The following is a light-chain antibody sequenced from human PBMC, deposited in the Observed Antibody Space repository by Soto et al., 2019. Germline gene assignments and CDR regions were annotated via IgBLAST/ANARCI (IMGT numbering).Light chain of an antibody. J-gene: IGLJ2*01. Sequence: QSVLTQPASVSGSSGQSITISCTGTSSDVGGYNYVSWYQQHPGKAPKLMIYDVSNRPSGVSNRFSGSKSGNTASLTISGLQAEDEADYYCSSYTSSPVFGGGTKLTVL. V-gene: IGLV2-14*01. CDR1: SSDVGGYNY. CDR3: SSYTSSPV. CDR2: DVS.